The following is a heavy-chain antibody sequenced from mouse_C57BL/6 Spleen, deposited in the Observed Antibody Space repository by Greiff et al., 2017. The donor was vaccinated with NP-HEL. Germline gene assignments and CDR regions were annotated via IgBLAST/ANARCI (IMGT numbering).Heavy chain of an antibody. J-gene: IGHJ4*01. CDR3: ARSPYGYDGNYYAMDY. D-gene: IGHD2-2*01. Sequence: QVQLQQSGPELVKPGASVKISCKASGYAFSSSWMNWVKQRPGKGLEWIGRIYPGDGDTNYNGKFKGKATLTADKSSSTAYMQLSSLTSEDSAVYFCARSPYGYDGNYYAMDYWGQGTSVTVSS. V-gene: IGHV1-82*01. CDR1: GYAFSSSW. CDR2: IYPGDGDT.